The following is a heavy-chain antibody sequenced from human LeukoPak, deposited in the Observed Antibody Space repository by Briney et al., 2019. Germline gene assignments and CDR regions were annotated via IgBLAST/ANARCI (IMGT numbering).Heavy chain of an antibody. CDR1: GGSISSYS. CDR2: RYVGGRD. D-gene: IGHD5-12*01. V-gene: IGHV4-59*03. CDR3: ANTTRVAPDGRAEYFQH. J-gene: IGHJ1*01. Sequence: SETLSLTCTVSGGSISSYSWSWIRQPPGKGLEWIGYRYVGGRDLYNPSLRGRVTISVDASEKQISLSLRSVTAADTAMYYCANTTRVAPDGRAEYFQHWGQGTLAIVSS.